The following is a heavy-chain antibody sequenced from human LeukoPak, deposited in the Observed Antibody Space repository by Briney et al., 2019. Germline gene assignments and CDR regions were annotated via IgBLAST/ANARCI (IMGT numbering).Heavy chain of an antibody. CDR1: GGSISSGGYY. V-gene: IGHV4-30-2*01. D-gene: IGHD1-1*01. CDR2: IYHSGST. J-gene: IGHJ4*02. Sequence: SQTLSLTCTVSGGSISSGGYYWSWIRQPPGKGLEWIGYIYHSGSTYYNPSLKSRVTISVDRSENQFSLKLSSVTAADTAVYYCARLATGTFLFDYWGQGTLVTVSS. CDR3: ARLATGTFLFDY.